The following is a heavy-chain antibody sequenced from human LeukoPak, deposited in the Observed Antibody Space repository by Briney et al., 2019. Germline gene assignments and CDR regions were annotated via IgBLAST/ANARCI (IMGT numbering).Heavy chain of an antibody. D-gene: IGHD3-22*01. CDR1: GFTFSSYA. CDR3: ARDFDLPDSGYYFDY. CDR2: ISYDGSNK. V-gene: IGHV3-30-3*01. J-gene: IGHJ4*02. Sequence: PGGSLRLSCAASGFTFSSYAMHWVRQAPGKGLEWVAVISYDGSNKYYADSVKGRFTISRDNSKNTLYLQMNSLRAEDTAVYYCARDFDLPDSGYYFDYWGQGTLVTVSS.